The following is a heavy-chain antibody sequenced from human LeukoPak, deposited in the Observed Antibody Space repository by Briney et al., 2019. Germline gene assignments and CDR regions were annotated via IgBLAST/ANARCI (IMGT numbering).Heavy chain of an antibody. Sequence: ASVKVSCKASGHTFSNNDINWVRQAPGQGLEWMGWMNPTSGNTGYAQSFQDRITIAKNMSINTTYMELSSLRSEDTGVYYCARSYGSGSYYNINYLDYWGQGTLVTVSS. V-gene: IGHV1-8*03. CDR3: ARSYGSGSYYNINYLDY. CDR1: GHTFSNND. D-gene: IGHD3-10*01. J-gene: IGHJ4*02. CDR2: MNPTSGNT.